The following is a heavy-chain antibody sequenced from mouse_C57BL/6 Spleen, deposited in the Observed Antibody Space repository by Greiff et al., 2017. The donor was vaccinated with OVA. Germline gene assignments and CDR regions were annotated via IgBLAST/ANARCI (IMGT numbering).Heavy chain of an antibody. Sequence: VQLQQSGPGLVKPSQSLSLTCSVTGYSITSGYYWNWIRQFPGNKLEWMGYISYDGSNNYNPSLKNRISITRDTSKNQFFLKLNSVTTEDTATYYCARAPSYYSNFYFDYWGQGTTLTVSS. CDR3: ARAPSYYSNFYFDY. D-gene: IGHD2-5*01. V-gene: IGHV3-6*01. CDR1: GYSITSGYY. J-gene: IGHJ2*01. CDR2: ISYDGSN.